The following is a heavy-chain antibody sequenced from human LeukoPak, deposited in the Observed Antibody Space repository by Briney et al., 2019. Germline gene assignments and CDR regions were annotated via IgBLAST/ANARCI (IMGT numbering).Heavy chain of an antibody. CDR3: VKKGQADDDGKPD. D-gene: IGHD1-1*01. V-gene: IGHV3-30*18. J-gene: IGHJ4*02. Sequence: GGSLRLSCATSGFTFSSYGMHWVRQAPGKGLEWVAVISHDGSNKYYADSVKGRFTISRDNSKNTLYLQMNSLRAEDTAVYYCVKKGQADDDGKPDWGQGTLVTVSS. CDR1: GFTFSSYG. CDR2: ISHDGSNK.